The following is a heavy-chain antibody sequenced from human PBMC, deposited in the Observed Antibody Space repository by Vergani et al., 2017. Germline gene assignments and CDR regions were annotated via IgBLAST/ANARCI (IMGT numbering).Heavy chain of an antibody. CDR1: GFTFDDYA. D-gene: IGHD6-13*01. J-gene: IGHJ4*02. CDR2: ISWNSGSI. CDR3: AKDKRGGQQYYFDY. Sequence: EVQLVESGGGLVQTGRSLRLSCAASGFTFDDYAMHWVRQAPGKGLEWVSGISWNSGSIGYADSVKGRFTISRDNAKNSLYLQMNSLRAEDTALYYCAKDKRGGQQYYFDYWGQGTLVTVSS. V-gene: IGHV3-9*01.